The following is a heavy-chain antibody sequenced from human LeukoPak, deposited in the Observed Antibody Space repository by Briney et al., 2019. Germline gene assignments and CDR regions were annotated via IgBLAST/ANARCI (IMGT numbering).Heavy chain of an antibody. J-gene: IGHJ5*02. Sequence: ASVKVSCKASGYTFTSYGISWVRQAPGQGLEWMGWISAYNGNTNYAQKLQGRVTMTTDTSTSTAYMELRSLRSDDTDVYYCARGPDYDILTGYYTPWGQGTLVTVSS. CDR3: ARGPDYDILTGYYTP. D-gene: IGHD3-9*01. V-gene: IGHV1-18*01. CDR2: ISAYNGNT. CDR1: GYTFTSYG.